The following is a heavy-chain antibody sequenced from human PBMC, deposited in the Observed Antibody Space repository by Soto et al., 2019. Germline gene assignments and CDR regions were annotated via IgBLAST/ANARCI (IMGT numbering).Heavy chain of an antibody. CDR1: GFTFSSYG. Sequence: QVQLVESGGGVVQPGRSLRLSCAASGFTFSSYGMHWVRQAPGKGLEWVAVIWYDGSNKYYADSVKGRFTISRDNSKNTLYLQMNSLRAEDTAVYYCARGEGYCISTSCYPDSTTDYGMDVWGQGTTVTVSS. D-gene: IGHD2-2*01. J-gene: IGHJ6*02. CDR2: IWYDGSNK. CDR3: ARGEGYCISTSCYPDSTTDYGMDV. V-gene: IGHV3-33*01.